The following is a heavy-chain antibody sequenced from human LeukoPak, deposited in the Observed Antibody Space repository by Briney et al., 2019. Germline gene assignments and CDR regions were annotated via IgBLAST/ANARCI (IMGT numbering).Heavy chain of an antibody. CDR1: GGSISSSSHY. V-gene: IGHV4-39*01. J-gene: IGHJ5*02. Sequence: SETLSLTCTVSGGSISSSSHYWGWIRQPPGKGLEWIGSIYYSGSTYYNPSLKSRVTISVDTSKNQFSLKLSSVTAADTAVYYCARSARYNWFDPWGQGTLVTVSS. CDR2: IYYSGST. CDR3: ARSARYNWFDP.